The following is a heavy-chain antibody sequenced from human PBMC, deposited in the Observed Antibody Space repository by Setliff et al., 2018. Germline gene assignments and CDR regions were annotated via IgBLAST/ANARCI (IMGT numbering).Heavy chain of an antibody. CDR1: GFTFSSYA. Sequence: GGSLRLSCAASGFTFSSYAMSWVRQAPGKGLEWVSVIYSGGNTYYADSVKGRFTISRDNAKNSLYLQMNSLRAEDTAVYYCACPDILTGLYDYWGQGTLVTVSS. V-gene: IGHV3-23*03. CDR3: ACPDILTGLYDY. J-gene: IGHJ4*02. CDR2: IYSGGNT. D-gene: IGHD3-9*01.